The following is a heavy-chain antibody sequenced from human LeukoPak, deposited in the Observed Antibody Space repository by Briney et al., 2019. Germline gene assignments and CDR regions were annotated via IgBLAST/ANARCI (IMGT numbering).Heavy chain of an antibody. Sequence: SGGSLRLSCAASGFTFSSYEMNWVRQAPGKGLEWVSYISSSGSTIYYADSVKGRFTISRDNAKNSLYLQMNSLRAEDTAVYYCAGRDYYDSSAPFPFDYWGQGTLVTVSS. V-gene: IGHV3-48*03. CDR1: GFTFSSYE. J-gene: IGHJ4*02. D-gene: IGHD3-22*01. CDR2: ISSSGSTI. CDR3: AGRDYYDSSAPFPFDY.